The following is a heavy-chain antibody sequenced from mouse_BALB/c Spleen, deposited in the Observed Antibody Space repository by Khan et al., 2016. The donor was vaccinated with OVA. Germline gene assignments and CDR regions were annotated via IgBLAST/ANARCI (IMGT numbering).Heavy chain of an antibody. V-gene: IGHV3-6*02. CDR2: IRYDGNS. J-gene: IGHJ3*01. Sequence: EVQLQESGPGLVKPSQSLSLTCSVTGYSITSGYFWNWIRQFPGNKLEWMGYIRYDGNSNYNPSLKNRIPITRDTSKNQFFLKLNSGTPEDTATYYYARVGSSGPAWFAYWGQGTLVTVSA. CDR3: ARVGSSGPAWFAY. D-gene: IGHD3-1*01. CDR1: GYSITSGYF.